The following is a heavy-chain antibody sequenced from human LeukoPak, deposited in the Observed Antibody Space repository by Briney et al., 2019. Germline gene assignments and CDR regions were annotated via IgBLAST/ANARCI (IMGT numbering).Heavy chain of an antibody. D-gene: IGHD2-2*01. V-gene: IGHV1-8*03. CDR1: GYTFTSYD. J-gene: IGHJ5*02. Sequence: ASVKVSCKASGYTFTSYDINWVRQATGQGLEWMGWMNPNSGNTGYAQKFQGGVTITRNTSISTAYMELSSLRSEDTAVYYCARGKKGYCSSTSCFNWFDPWGQGTLVTVSS. CDR3: ARGKKGYCSSTSCFNWFDP. CDR2: MNPNSGNT.